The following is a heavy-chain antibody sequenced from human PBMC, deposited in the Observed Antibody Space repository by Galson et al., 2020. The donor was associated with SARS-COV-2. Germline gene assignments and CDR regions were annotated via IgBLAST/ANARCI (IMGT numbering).Heavy chain of an antibody. CDR1: GFTFSSYG. D-gene: IGHD3-16*02. CDR3: ARDRYYDYVWGSYLFLGYFDY. Sequence: GESLKISCAASGFTFSSYGMHWVRQAPGKGLEWVAVISYDGSNKYYADSVKSRFTISRDNSKNTLYLQMNSLRAEDTAVYYCARDRYYDYVWGSYLFLGYFDYWGQGTLVTVSS. V-gene: IGHV3-30*03. CDR2: ISYDGSNK. J-gene: IGHJ4*02.